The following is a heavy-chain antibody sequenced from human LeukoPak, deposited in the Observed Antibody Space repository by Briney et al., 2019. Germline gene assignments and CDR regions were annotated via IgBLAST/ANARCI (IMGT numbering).Heavy chain of an antibody. J-gene: IGHJ3*02. CDR2: ISSSNRDI. V-gene: IGHV3-21*05. Sequence: GALRLSCAASGFTLSTYSMNWVRQAPGKGLEWVSYISSSNRDIRYADSVKGRFTISRDKAKNSLYLQMNSLRVEDTAVYYCARDLTTTNPDSFDIWGQGTMVTVSS. D-gene: IGHD4/OR15-4a*01. CDR1: GFTLSTYS. CDR3: ARDLTTTNPDSFDI.